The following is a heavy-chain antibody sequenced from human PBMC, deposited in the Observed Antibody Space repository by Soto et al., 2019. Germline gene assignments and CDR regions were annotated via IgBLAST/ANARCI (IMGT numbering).Heavy chain of an antibody. CDR3: TREGI. V-gene: IGHV3-48*02. Sequence: EVQLVESGGGLAQPGGSLRLSCAASGFTFSDYAMNWVRQVPGKGLEWMSQIASSGTPIYYADSVRGRCTISRDHAENSLYLQMNSLRDEDSDVYFCTREGIWGQGTLVTVSS. CDR1: GFTFSDYA. CDR2: IASSGTPI. J-gene: IGHJ4*02.